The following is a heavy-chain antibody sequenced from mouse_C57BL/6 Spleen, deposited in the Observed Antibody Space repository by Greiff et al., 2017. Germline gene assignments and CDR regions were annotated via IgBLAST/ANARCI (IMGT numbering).Heavy chain of an antibody. J-gene: IGHJ2*01. CDR3: ARAVPYFDY. CDR1: GYAFSSSW. V-gene: IGHV1-82*01. D-gene: IGHD3-3*01. Sequence: VKLQQSGPELVKPGASVKISCKASGYAFSSSWMNWVKQRPGKGLEWIGRIYPGDGDTNYNGKFKGKATLTADKSSSTAYMQLSSLTSEDSAVYFCARAVPYFDYWGQGTTLTVSS. CDR2: IYPGDGDT.